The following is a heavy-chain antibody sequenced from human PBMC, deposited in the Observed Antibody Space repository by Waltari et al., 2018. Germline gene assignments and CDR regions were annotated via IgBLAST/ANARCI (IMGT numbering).Heavy chain of an antibody. CDR1: GGSISSYY. V-gene: IGHV4-4*07. J-gene: IGHJ6*02. CDR2: IYTSGGT. CDR3: ARDWWYGGDFYYYYGMDV. D-gene: IGHD2-15*01. Sequence: QVQLQESGPGLVKPSETLSLTCTVSGGSISSYYWSWIRQPAGRGLDWIGRIYTSGGTNYNPCLKSRGTRSVDTSKNQFSRKLSSVTAADTAVYYCARDWWYGGDFYYYYGMDVWGQGTTVTVSS.